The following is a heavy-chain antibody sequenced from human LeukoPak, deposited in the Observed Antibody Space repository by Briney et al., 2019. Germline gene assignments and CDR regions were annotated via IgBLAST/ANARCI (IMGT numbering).Heavy chain of an antibody. CDR3: ANEYSNYGYWFDP. CDR1: GFTFGSYA. J-gene: IGHJ5*02. D-gene: IGHD4-11*01. V-gene: IGHV3-23*01. Sequence: TGGSLRLSCAASGFTFGSYAMSWVRQAPGKGLEWVSAISGSGGSTYYADSVKGRFTISRDNSKNTLYLQMNSLRAEDTAVYYCANEYSNYGYWFDPWGQGTLVTVSS. CDR2: ISGSGGST.